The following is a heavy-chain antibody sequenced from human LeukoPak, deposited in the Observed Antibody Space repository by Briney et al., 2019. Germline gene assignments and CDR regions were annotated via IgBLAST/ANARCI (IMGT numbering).Heavy chain of an antibody. J-gene: IGHJ3*02. CDR2: ISSSGSTI. CDR3: ARDKNDAFDI. Sequence: GGSLRLSCAASGFTFSSYEMNWVRQAPGQGLQWVSYISSSGSTIYYADSVKGRFTISRDNAKNSLYLQMNSLRAEDTAVYYCARDKNDAFDIWGQGTMVTVSS. CDR1: GFTFSSYE. V-gene: IGHV3-48*03.